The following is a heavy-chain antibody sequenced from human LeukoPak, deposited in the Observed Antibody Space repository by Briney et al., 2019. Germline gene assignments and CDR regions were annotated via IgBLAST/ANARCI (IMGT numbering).Heavy chain of an antibody. CDR3: ARHGVGAIAWWFDP. D-gene: IGHD1-26*01. CDR2: ISHRGNT. V-gene: IGHV4-59*08. CDR1: GGSVSGYY. Sequence: KASETLSLTCTVSGGSVSGYYWSWIRQPPGKRLEWIGYISHRGNTDYNPSLKSRVTISVDTSKNQFSLKLSSVTAADTAVYYCARHGVGAIAWWFDPWGQGTLVTVSS. J-gene: IGHJ5*02.